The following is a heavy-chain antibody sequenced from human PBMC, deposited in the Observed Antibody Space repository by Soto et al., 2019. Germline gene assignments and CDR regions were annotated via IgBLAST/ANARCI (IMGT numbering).Heavy chain of an antibody. Sequence: ASVKVSCKASGYTFTRYYMHWVRQAPGQGLEWMGIINPSGGSTSYAQKFQGRVTMTRDTSTSTVYMELSSLRSEDTAVYYCARDSSSWYYFDYWGQGTLVTVSS. CDR2: INPSGGST. V-gene: IGHV1-46*01. J-gene: IGHJ4*02. CDR1: GYTFTRYY. CDR3: ARDSSSWYYFDY. D-gene: IGHD6-13*01.